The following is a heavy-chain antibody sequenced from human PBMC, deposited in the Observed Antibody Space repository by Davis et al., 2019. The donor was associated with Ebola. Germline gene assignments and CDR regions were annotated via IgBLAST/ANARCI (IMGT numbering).Heavy chain of an antibody. V-gene: IGHV1-69*13. D-gene: IGHD2-2*01. J-gene: IGHJ4*02. Sequence: SVKVSCKASGGTFGSYAISWVRQAPGQGLEWMGGIIPIFGTANYAQKFQGRVTITADESTSTAYMELSSLRSEDTAVYYCATTRGYCSSTSCYAPGVWGQGTLVTVSS. CDR1: GGTFGSYA. CDR2: IIPIFGTA. CDR3: ATTRGYCSSTSCYAPGV.